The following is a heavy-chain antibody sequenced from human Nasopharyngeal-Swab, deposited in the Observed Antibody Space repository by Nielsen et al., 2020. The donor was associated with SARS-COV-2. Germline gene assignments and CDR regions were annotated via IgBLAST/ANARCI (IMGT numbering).Heavy chain of an antibody. J-gene: IGHJ4*02. D-gene: IGHD3-3*01. Sequence: VSVKVSCKASGYIFTSYDISWVRQARGQGLEWMGWIGAYNGNTNYAQKFQDRVTMTTDTSTSTVYMELRRLRSDDTAVYYCARHGVAEDYWGQGTLVTVSS. CDR1: GYIFTSYD. V-gene: IGHV1-18*01. CDR3: ARHGVAEDY. CDR2: IGAYNGNT.